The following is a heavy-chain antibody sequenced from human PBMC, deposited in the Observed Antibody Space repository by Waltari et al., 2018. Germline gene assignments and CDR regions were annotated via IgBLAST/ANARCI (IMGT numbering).Heavy chain of an antibody. CDR2: SNSDRSAP. CDR1: GFSFRSHW. CDR3: ATPLYYADSSGYYPTDYFDS. Sequence: EVRLVESGGGLVQPGGSVSLSCVVSGFSFRSHWMHWVRQVPGKGLVGVARSNSDRSAPSYADSGKGRLTIPRDNAKSTLYLQINNLRAEDTAVYYCATPLYYADSSGYYPTDYFDSWAQGTLVTVSS. J-gene: IGHJ4*02. V-gene: IGHV3-74*01. D-gene: IGHD3-22*01.